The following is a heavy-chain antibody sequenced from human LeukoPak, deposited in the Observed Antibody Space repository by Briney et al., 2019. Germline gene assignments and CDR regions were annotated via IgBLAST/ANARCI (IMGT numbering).Heavy chain of an antibody. CDR2: IYSGGST. Sequence: GGSLRLSCAASGFTVSSNYMSWVRQAPGKGLEWVSVIYSGGSTYYADSVKGRFTISRDNSKNTLYLQMNSLRAEDTAMYYCARDPPYSSSWYYWGQGTLVTVSS. J-gene: IGHJ4*02. CDR1: GFTVSSNY. CDR3: ARDPPYSSSWYY. V-gene: IGHV3-66*01. D-gene: IGHD6-13*01.